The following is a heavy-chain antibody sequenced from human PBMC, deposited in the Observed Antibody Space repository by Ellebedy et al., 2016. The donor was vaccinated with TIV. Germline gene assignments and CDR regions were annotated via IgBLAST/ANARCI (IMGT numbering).Heavy chain of an antibody. D-gene: IGHD4-11*01. V-gene: IGHV4-4*07. CDR3: ARTFTERLGGLTTHWVLDY. CDR1: GVSLSSSY. CDR2: VSGGAT. Sequence: GSLRLSCTVSGVSLSSSYWSWVRQSPGKGLEWIGHVSGGATYYSPSVRGRVTMSVDTSKNQFSLNLHSVTPDDTAVYYCARTFTERLGGLTTHWVLDYWGRGTLVTASS. J-gene: IGHJ4*02.